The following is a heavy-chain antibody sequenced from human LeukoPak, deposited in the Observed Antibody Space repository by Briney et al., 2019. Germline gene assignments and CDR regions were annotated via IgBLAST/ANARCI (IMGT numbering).Heavy chain of an antibody. J-gene: IGHJ4*02. CDR3: AREGSSGYYPY. D-gene: IGHD3-22*01. CDR1: GFISRDYP. CDR2: ISAGGGGI. Sequence: GGSLRLSCAASGFISRDYPMSWVRQTPGKGLEWVSSISAGGGGIYYADSVKGRFTVSRDDSKNTLYLQMNSLRAEDTAVYYCAREGSSGYYPYWGQGSLVTVSS. V-gene: IGHV3-23*01.